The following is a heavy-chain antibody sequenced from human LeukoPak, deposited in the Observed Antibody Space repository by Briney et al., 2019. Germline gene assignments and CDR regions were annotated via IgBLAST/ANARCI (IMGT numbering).Heavy chain of an antibody. CDR1: GFTFTSSA. CDR3: AATGFFDMVRGVMSFDY. J-gene: IGHJ4*02. CDR2: IFVGSGNT. Sequence: SVKVSCKASGFTFTSSAVQWVRQARGQRLEWIGWIFVGSGNTNYAQKFQERVTITRDMSTSTAYMELSSLRSEDTAVYYCAATGFFDMVRGVMSFDYWGQGTLVTVSS. D-gene: IGHD3-10*01. V-gene: IGHV1-58*01.